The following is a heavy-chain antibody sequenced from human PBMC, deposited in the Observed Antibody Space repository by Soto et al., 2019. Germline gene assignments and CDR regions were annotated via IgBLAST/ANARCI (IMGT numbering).Heavy chain of an antibody. V-gene: IGHV1-69*02. Sequence: GASVKVSCKASGGTFSSYTISWVRQAPGQGLEWMGRIIPILGIANYAQKFQGRVTITADKSTSTAYMELSSLRSEDTAVYYCARGYGSGSYYQNRYYYYMDVWGKGTTVTVSS. CDR3: ARGYGSGSYYQNRYYYYMDV. CDR2: IIPILGIA. CDR1: GGTFSSYT. D-gene: IGHD3-10*01. J-gene: IGHJ6*03.